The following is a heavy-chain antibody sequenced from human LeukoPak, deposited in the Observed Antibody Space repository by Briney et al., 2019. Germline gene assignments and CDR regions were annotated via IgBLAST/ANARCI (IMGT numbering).Heavy chain of an antibody. CDR3: ARFTPRYLGAFDI. V-gene: IGHV3-7*03. CDR2: IKQDGSEK. D-gene: IGHD3-9*01. Sequence: PGGSLRLSCAASGFTFSSYWMSWVRQAPGKGLEWAANIKQDGSEKYYVDSVKGRFTISRDNAKNSLYLQMNSLRAEDTAVYYCARFTPRYLGAFDIWGQGTMVTVSS. J-gene: IGHJ3*02. CDR1: GFTFSSYW.